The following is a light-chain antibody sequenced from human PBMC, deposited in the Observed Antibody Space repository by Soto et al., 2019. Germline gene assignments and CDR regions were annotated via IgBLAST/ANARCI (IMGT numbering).Light chain of an antibody. CDR2: SAA. CDR1: QDISSY. J-gene: IGKJ4*01. V-gene: IGKV1-9*01. Sequence: DIQLTQSPAFLSASVGDKVTITCRASQDISSYLAWYQQKPGKAPNLLVYSAATLQSGVPSRFSGSGSGTEFTLTISSLQPEDCATYFCQQIDSYPVTFGGGTKVEIK. CDR3: QQIDSYPVT.